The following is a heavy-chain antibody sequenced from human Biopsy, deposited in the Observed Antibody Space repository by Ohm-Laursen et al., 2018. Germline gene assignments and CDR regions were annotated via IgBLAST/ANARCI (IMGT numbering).Heavy chain of an antibody. J-gene: IGHJ6*02. CDR3: ARTPILIVSAGLVYRHRRHLQGMDV. CDR2: VDWDDYQ. D-gene: IGHD6-13*01. CDR1: GFSLSARGMC. V-gene: IGHV2-70*11. Sequence: PTQTLTLTCSFSGFSLSARGMCVSWIRQAPGKALEWLARVDWDDYQDYSASRQTKLSISKDTSNDQVVLTVNNVDPADTATYYCARTPILIVSAGLVYRHRRHLQGMDVWGQGIAVTVS.